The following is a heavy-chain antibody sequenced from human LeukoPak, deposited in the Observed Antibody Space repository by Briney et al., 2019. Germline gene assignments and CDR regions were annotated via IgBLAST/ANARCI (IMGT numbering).Heavy chain of an antibody. D-gene: IGHD5-24*01. CDR2: IYYSGST. V-gene: IGHV4-39*01. CDR1: GGSISSSSYY. J-gene: IGHJ4*02. CDR3: ASIRWLQLCDF. Sequence: SETLSLTCTVSGGSISSSSYYWGWIRQPPGKGLEWIGSIYYSGSTYYNPSLKSRVTISVDTSKNQFSLKLSSVTAAETAVYYCASIRWLQLCDFWGQGTLVTVSS.